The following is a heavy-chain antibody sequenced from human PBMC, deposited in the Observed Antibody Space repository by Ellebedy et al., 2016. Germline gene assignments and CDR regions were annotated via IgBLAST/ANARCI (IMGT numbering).Heavy chain of an antibody. CDR2: IIPIFGTA. Sequence: ASVKVSCKASGGTSSSYAISWVRQAPGQGLEWMGGIIPIFGTANYAQKFQGRVTITADESTSTAYMELSSLRSEDTAVYYCASRFYYGAFDIWGQGTMVTVSS. V-gene: IGHV1-69*13. CDR3: ASRFYYGAFDI. J-gene: IGHJ3*02. CDR1: GGTSSSYA. D-gene: IGHD3-22*01.